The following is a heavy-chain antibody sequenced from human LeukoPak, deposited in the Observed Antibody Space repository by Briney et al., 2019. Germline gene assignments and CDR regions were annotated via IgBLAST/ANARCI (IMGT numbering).Heavy chain of an antibody. CDR1: GYTFTSYG. CDR2: ISAYNGNT. D-gene: IGHD6-6*01. J-gene: IGHJ4*02. CDR3: ARTHSSSQPPFDY. V-gene: IGHV1-18*01. Sequence: ASVKVSCKASGYTFTSYGISWVRQAPGQGLEWMGWISAYNGNTNYAQKLQGRVTMTTDTSTSTACMELRSLRSDDTAVYYCARTHSSSQPPFDYWGQGTLVTVSS.